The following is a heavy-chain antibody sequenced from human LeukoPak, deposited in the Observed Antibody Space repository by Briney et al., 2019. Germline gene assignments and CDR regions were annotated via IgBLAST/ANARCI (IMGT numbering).Heavy chain of an antibody. J-gene: IGHJ6*03. Sequence: GGPLSLSCAASGFTFSNYWMTWLPRARGRARVWVTNKKQDGSEKLYVKSVRGRFTISRDNAKMSLFLQMNSLRAEDTAVYYCARDNGVVHGVYYMDVWGKGTTVTVS. D-gene: IGHD3-3*01. CDR2: KKQDGSEK. CDR3: ARDNGVVHGVYYMDV. V-gene: IGHV3-7*01. CDR1: GFTFSNYW.